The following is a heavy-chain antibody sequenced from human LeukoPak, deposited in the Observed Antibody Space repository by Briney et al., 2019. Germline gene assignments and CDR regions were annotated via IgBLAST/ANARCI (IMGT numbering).Heavy chain of an antibody. V-gene: IGHV4-4*07. CDR3: AGGTSSWYGTTPMDY. CDR1: GGSISSYY. Sequence: PSETLSLTCTVSGGSISSYYWSWIRQSAGKGLEWIGRIYTSGSTNYNPSLKSRVTMSVDTSKNQFSLKLSSVTAADTAVYYCAGGTSSWYGTTPMDYWGQGTLVTVSS. CDR2: IYTSGST. D-gene: IGHD6-13*01. J-gene: IGHJ4*02.